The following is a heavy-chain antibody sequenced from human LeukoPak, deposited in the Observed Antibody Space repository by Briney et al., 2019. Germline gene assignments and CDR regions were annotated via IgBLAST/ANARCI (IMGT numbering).Heavy chain of an antibody. V-gene: IGHV1-18*01. D-gene: IGHD2-21*02. J-gene: IGHJ4*02. CDR2: ISAYNGNT. CDR1: GYTFTSYG. Sequence: ASVKVSCKASGYTFTSYGISWVRQAPGQGLEWMGWISAYNGNTNYAQKLQGRVTMTTDTSTSTAYMELRSLRSDDTAVYYCARGGSSWYVVTAILIGFDYWGQGTLVTVSS. CDR3: ARGGSSWYVVTAILIGFDY.